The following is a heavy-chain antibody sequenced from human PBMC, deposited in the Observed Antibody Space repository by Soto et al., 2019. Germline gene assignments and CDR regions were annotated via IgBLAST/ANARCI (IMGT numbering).Heavy chain of an antibody. Sequence: PGGSLRLSCAASGFTFSSYGMHWVRQAPGKGLEWVAVIWYDGSNKYYADSVKGRFTISRDNSKNTLYLQMNSLRAEDTAVYYCARDLGSYYDFWSGYYPRWGQGTLVTVSS. J-gene: IGHJ4*02. CDR3: ARDLGSYYDFWSGYYPR. V-gene: IGHV3-33*01. D-gene: IGHD3-3*01. CDR2: IWYDGSNK. CDR1: GFTFSSYG.